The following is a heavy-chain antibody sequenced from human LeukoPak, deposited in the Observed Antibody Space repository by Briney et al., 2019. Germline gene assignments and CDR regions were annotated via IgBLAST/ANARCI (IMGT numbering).Heavy chain of an antibody. Sequence: PGGFLRLSCAASGFTVSSNYMSWVRQAPGKGLEWVSVIYSGGSTYYADSVKGRFTISRDNSKNTLYLQMNSLRAEDTAVYYCARDSMFPYVPHVYWGQGTLVTVSS. CDR3: ARDSMFPYVPHVY. CDR2: IYSGGST. CDR1: GFTVSSNY. V-gene: IGHV3-53*01. J-gene: IGHJ4*02. D-gene: IGHD3-10*02.